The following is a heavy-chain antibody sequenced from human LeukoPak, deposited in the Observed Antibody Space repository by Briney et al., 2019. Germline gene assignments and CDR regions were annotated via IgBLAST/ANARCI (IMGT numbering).Heavy chain of an antibody. J-gene: IGHJ4*01. CDR1: GFTLDDYG. Sequence: PGGSLRLSCAASGFTLDDYGMSWVRQAPGKGLEWVSGINWNGGSTGYADSVKGRFTISRDNAKNSLYLQMNSLRAEDTALYHCARGYYGASFDYWGHGTLVTVSS. CDR2: INWNGGST. CDR3: ARGYYGASFDY. D-gene: IGHD4-17*01. V-gene: IGHV3-20*01.